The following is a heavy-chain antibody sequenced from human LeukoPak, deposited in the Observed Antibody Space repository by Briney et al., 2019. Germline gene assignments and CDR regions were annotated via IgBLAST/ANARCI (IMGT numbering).Heavy chain of an antibody. CDR3: AREPWDAYYLDH. V-gene: IGHV3-30-3*01. Sequence: PGGSLRLSCAASGFIFSHYVIHWVRQAPGKGLEWVAVMSFDGNNKYFADSVKGRFTLSGDRSDSTVYLQMSSLRVDDTAVYYCAREPWDAYYLDHWGQGTLVTVSS. CDR2: MSFDGNNK. J-gene: IGHJ4*02. CDR1: GFIFSHYV. D-gene: IGHD3-16*01.